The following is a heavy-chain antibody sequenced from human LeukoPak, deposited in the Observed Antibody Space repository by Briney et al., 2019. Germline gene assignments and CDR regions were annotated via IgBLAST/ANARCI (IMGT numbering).Heavy chain of an antibody. CDR1: GFTFDEYA. V-gene: IGHV3-9*01. Sequence: SLRLSCATSGFTFDEYAMHWVRQAPGKGLVLVSGISWNSDTIAYAGSVKGRFTISRDNAKNSLYLQMNSLRAEDTALYYCAKDRDYGDLGVGFDFWGQGTLVTVSS. CDR2: ISWNSDTI. J-gene: IGHJ4*02. D-gene: IGHD4-17*01. CDR3: AKDRDYGDLGVGFDF.